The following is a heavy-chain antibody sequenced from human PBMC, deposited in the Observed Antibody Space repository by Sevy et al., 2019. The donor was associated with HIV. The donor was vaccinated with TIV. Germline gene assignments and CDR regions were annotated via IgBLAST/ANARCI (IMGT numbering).Heavy chain of an antibody. V-gene: IGHV3-30*18. CDR1: GFTFSSYG. D-gene: IGHD2-2*01. CDR3: AKSSCSSTSCWWGYYYYYMDV. Sequence: GGSLRLSCAASGFTFSSYGMHWVRQAPGKGLEWAAVISYDGSNKYYADSVKRRFTISRDNSKNTLYRQMNSLRAEDTAAYYCAKSSCSSTSCWWGYYYYYMDVWGKGTTVTVSS. CDR2: ISYDGSNK. J-gene: IGHJ6*03.